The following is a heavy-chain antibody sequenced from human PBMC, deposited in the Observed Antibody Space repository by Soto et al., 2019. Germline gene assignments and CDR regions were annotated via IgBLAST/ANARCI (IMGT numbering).Heavy chain of an antibody. D-gene: IGHD3-10*01. J-gene: IGHJ1*01. Sequence: QVQLQESGPGLVKASQTLSLTCNVSGGSISSGGYYWTWIRQHPGKGLEWIGNIHHSGSTFYNPSLKSRVSISVDTSKNQFSLKLSSVTAADTAVYFCVREVLSWGQGTLVTVSS. CDR2: IHHSGST. V-gene: IGHV4-31*03. CDR3: VREVLS. CDR1: GGSISSGGYY.